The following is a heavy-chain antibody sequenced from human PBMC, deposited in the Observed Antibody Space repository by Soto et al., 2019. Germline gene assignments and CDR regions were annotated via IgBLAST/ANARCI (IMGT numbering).Heavy chain of an antibody. CDR1: GFSFSSYF. Sequence: EGQLVESGGGSVQPGGSLRLSCAASGFSFSSYFMAWVRQAPGEGLVSVSHVPGDGSRASYADSVRGRFTISRDNAKNTLYLQMDSLRDEDTAIYYCARENWYSLDVWGQGTTVTVSS. CDR2: VPGDGSRA. D-gene: IGHD1-26*01. J-gene: IGHJ6*02. CDR3: ARENWYSLDV. V-gene: IGHV3-74*01.